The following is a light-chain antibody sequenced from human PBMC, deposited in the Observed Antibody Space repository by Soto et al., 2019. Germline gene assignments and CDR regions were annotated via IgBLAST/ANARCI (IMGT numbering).Light chain of an antibody. V-gene: IGKV1-5*03. CDR3: QHYNSYSEA. CDR2: TAS. CDR1: QTISSW. J-gene: IGKJ1*01. Sequence: DIQMTQSPSTLSGSVGDRVTITCRASQTISSWLAWYQQKPGKAPKHLIYTASTLKSGVPSRFRGSGSGTEFTLPISSLQPDNFATYYCQHYNSYSEAFGQGTKVDI.